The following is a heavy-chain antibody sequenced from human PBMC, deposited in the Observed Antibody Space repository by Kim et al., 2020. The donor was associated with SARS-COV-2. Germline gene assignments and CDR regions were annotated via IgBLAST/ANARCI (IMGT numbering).Heavy chain of an antibody. D-gene: IGHD3-10*01. CDR3: ARFSMVRGVYDY. V-gene: IGHV4-34*01. J-gene: IGHJ4*02. Sequence: NYNPTRKGRVTISVDTYKNQFSLKLSSVTAADTAVYYCARFSMVRGVYDYWGQGTLVTVSS.